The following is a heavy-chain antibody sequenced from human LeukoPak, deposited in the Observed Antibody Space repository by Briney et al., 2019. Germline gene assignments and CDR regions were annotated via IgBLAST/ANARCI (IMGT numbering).Heavy chain of an antibody. J-gene: IGHJ4*02. CDR1: GFTFDDYA. CDR2: ITWNRDNI. CDR3: AREPFWSGYYSNLHFDY. D-gene: IGHD3-3*01. Sequence: TGRSLRLSCTVSGFTFDDYAMHWVRHTPGKGLEWVAGITWNRDNIGYGDSVKGRFTISRDNAKNSLYLQMNSLRAEDTAVYYCAREPFWSGYYSNLHFDYWGQGTLVTVSS. V-gene: IGHV3-9*01.